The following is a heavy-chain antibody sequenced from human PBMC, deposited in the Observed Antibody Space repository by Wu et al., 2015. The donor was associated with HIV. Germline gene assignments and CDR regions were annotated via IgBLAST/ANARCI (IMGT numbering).Heavy chain of an antibody. D-gene: IGHD3-22*01. CDR2: IIPINGIS. V-gene: IGHV1-69*02. Sequence: QVQLVQSGAEVRKPGSSVKISCKASGGTFTNYGINWVRQAPGEGLEWLGRIIPINGISDYAQKLQGRVTITADKSTSTTYMELSSLRSEDTAVYYCAKTTRIVVTGVEYYFHYGMDVWGQGTTVTVSS. J-gene: IGHJ6*02. CDR3: AKTTRIVVTGVEYYFHYGMDV. CDR1: GGTFTNYG.